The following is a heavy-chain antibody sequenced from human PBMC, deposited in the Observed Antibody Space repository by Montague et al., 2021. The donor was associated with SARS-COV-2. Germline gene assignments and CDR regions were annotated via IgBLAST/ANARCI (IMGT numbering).Heavy chain of an antibody. CDR1: GGSISSNNYY. J-gene: IGHJ4*02. Sequence: SETLSLTCTVSGGSISSNNYYWDWIRQPPGKGLEWIGSIYDSGSTYYNPSLKSRVTISVDTSKNHFSLKLSSVTAADTAVYYCARFKRGGIVVAGPYYFDYWGQGTLVTVSS. CDR2: IYDSGST. D-gene: IGHD6-19*01. V-gene: IGHV4-39*02. CDR3: ARFKRGGIVVAGPYYFDY.